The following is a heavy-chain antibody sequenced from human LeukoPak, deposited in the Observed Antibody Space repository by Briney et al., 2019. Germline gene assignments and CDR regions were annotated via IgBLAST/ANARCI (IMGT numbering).Heavy chain of an antibody. Sequence: GGSLRLSCAASGFTFSSYAMHWVRQAPGKGLEWVAVVSYDGSNKYYADSVKGRFTISRDNSKNTLYLQMNSLRAGDTAVYYCAKVLEQWLIRGGAFDMWGQGTMVTVSS. CDR3: AKVLEQWLIRGGAFDM. CDR1: GFTFSSYA. J-gene: IGHJ3*02. CDR2: VSYDGSNK. D-gene: IGHD6-19*01. V-gene: IGHV3-30-3*01.